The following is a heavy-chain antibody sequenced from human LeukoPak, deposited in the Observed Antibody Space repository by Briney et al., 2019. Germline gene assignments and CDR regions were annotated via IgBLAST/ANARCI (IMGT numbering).Heavy chain of an antibody. CDR2: MYFSGIT. CDR1: GGSVNSGNYY. J-gene: IGHJ5*02. D-gene: IGHD6-13*01. V-gene: IGHV4-61*01. Sequence: SETLSLTCTVSGGSVNSGNYYWSWIRKPPGRGLEWNGYMYFSGITIYNPSLKSRVTMSLDTSKNQFSLRLSSVTAADTAVYYCARDRNSSSRRGFDPWGQGTLVTVSS. CDR3: ARDRNSSSRRGFDP.